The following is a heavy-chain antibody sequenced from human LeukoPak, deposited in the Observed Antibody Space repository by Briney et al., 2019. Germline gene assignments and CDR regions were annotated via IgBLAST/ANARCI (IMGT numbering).Heavy chain of an antibody. D-gene: IGHD3-3*01. Sequence: TPSETLSLTCAVSGYSISSGYYWGWIRPPPGKGLEWIGSIYHSGSTYYNPSLKSRVTISVDTSKNQFSLKLSSVTAADTAVYYCARRSIFGVVNKRGWFDPWGQGTLVTVSS. CDR3: ARRSIFGVVNKRGWFDP. V-gene: IGHV4-38-2*01. CDR2: IYHSGST. CDR1: GYSISSGYY. J-gene: IGHJ5*02.